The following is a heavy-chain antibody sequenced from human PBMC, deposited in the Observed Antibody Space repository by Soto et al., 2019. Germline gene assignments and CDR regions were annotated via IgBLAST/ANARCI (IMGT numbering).Heavy chain of an antibody. J-gene: IGHJ6*02. V-gene: IGHV1-69*06. Sequence: QVQLVQSGAEVKKPGSSVKVSCKASGGTFSSYAISWVRQAPGQGLEWMGGIIPIFGTANYAQKFQGRVTITAVKSTSTAYMELSSLRSEDTAVYYCARDTGVCSGGSCYHYYGMDVWGQGTTVTVSS. CDR1: GGTFSSYA. CDR3: ARDTGVCSGGSCYHYYGMDV. D-gene: IGHD2-15*01. CDR2: IIPIFGTA.